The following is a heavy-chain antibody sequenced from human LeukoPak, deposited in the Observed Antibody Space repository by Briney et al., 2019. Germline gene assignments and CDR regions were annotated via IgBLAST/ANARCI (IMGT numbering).Heavy chain of an antibody. Sequence: SETLSLTCAVYGGSFSGYYWSWIRQPPGKGLEWIGSIYYSGSTYYNPSLKSRVTISVDTPKNQFSLKLSSVTAADTAVYYCARLRPTMVRGVIAPGPLNYMDVWGKGTTVTISS. CDR3: ARLRPTMVRGVIAPGPLNYMDV. CDR2: IYYSGST. J-gene: IGHJ6*03. D-gene: IGHD3-10*01. V-gene: IGHV4-34*01. CDR1: GGSFSGYY.